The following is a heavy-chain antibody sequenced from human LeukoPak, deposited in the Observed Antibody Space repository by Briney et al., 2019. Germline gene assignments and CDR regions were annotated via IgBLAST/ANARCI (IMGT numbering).Heavy chain of an antibody. CDR3: ARQKYGAVYYFDY. Sequence: ASVKGSCKASGYTFTSYGISWVRQAPGQGLEWMGWISAFNGNTNYGNTNYAQKLQGRVTMTTDTSTSTAYMELRSLRSDDTAVYYCARQKYGAVYYFDYWGQGTLVTVSS. V-gene: IGHV1-18*01. J-gene: IGHJ4*02. CDR2: ISAFNGNTNYGNT. D-gene: IGHD2-2*01. CDR1: GYTFTSYG.